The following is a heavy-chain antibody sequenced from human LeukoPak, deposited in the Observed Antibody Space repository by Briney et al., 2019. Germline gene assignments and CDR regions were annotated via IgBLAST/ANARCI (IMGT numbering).Heavy chain of an antibody. CDR1: GHTFTGYY. J-gene: IGHJ3*02. V-gene: IGHV1-2*02. Sequence: ASVKVSCKASGHTFTGYYMHWVRQAPGQGLEWMGWINPNSGGTNYAQKFQGRVTMTRDTSISTAYMELSRLRSDDTAVYYCARENPMTTVTDAFDIWGQGTMVTVSS. CDR3: ARENPMTTVTDAFDI. D-gene: IGHD4-17*01. CDR2: INPNSGGT.